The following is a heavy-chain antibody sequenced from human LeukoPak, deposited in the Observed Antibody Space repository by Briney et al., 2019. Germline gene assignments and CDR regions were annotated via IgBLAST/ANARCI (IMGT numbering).Heavy chain of an antibody. CDR1: GYTFTSYG. CDR2: IIPIFGTA. D-gene: IGHD6-6*01. Sequence: GASVKVSCKASGYTFTSYGISWVRQAPGQGLEWMGGIIPIFGTANYAQKFQGRVTITADKSTSTAYMELSSLRSEDTAVYYCARGRDVAARPHFYYMDVWGKGTTVTVSS. J-gene: IGHJ6*03. V-gene: IGHV1-69*06. CDR3: ARGRDVAARPHFYYMDV.